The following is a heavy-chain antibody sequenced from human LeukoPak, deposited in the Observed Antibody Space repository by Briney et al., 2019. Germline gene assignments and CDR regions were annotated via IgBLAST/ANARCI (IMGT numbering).Heavy chain of an antibody. CDR3: ARADFIDAGPYLIGP. J-gene: IGHJ5*02. D-gene: IGHD3-3*01. CDR1: GYSFTDYY. CDR2: INTKTGRK. V-gene: IGHV1-2*02. Sequence: ASVRVSCTTSGYSFTDYYIHWVRQAPGQGLEWMAWINTKTGRKSSARKFQGRVTMTRDPSITTVYMDMAWLTSDDTAIYFCARADFIDAGPYLIGPWGQGTLVTVSS.